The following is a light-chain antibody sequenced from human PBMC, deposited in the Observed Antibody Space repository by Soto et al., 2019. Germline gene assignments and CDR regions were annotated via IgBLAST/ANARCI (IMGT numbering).Light chain of an antibody. Sequence: DIQMTQSPSSLSASVGDRVTITCRASQSISSYLNWYQHKPGKAPKLLVYAASSLQSGVPSRFCGSGSGTDFTLTISSLQPEDFATYSCQQSDSTPLTFGGGTKVEIK. J-gene: IGKJ4*01. CDR2: AAS. V-gene: IGKV1-39*01. CDR1: QSISSY. CDR3: QQSDSTPLT.